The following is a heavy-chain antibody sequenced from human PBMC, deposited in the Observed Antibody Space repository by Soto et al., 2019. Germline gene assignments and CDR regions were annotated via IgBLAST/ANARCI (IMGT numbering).Heavy chain of an antibody. V-gene: IGHV4-38-2*01. CDR3: AKRRGIYDSSGYYNWFDP. Sequence: LSLTCAVSGYSISSGYYWGWIRQPPGKGLEWIGDIYHSGSTYYNPSLKSRVTISLDTSKNQFSLKLNSVTAAGTAVYYCAKRRGIYDSSGYYNWFDPWGQGTLVTVSS. CDR1: GYSISSGYY. CDR2: IYHSGST. J-gene: IGHJ5*02. D-gene: IGHD3-22*01.